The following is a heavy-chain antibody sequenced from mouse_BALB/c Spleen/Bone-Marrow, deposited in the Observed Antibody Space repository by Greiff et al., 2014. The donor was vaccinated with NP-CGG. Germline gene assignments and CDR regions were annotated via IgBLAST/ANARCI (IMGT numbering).Heavy chain of an antibody. CDR2: INPYNGAN. D-gene: IGHD1-1*01. V-gene: IGHV1-34*01. CDR1: GYSFTGYY. Sequence: EVQLQQSGPELVKPGASVKISCKASGYSFTGYYMHWVKQSHVKSLEWIGRINPYNGANRYNQNFKDKASVIVDKSSSTAYMEFHSLTSEDSAVYYCSRYYYGSSYFDYWGQGTTLTVSS. J-gene: IGHJ2*01. CDR3: SRYYYGSSYFDY.